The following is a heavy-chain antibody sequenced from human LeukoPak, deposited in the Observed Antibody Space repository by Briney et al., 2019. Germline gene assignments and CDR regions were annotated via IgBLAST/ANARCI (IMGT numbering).Heavy chain of an antibody. D-gene: IGHD2-15*01. CDR2: ISAYNGNT. J-gene: IGHJ4*02. CDR3: AREPDDLGYCSGGSCYSDY. V-gene: IGHV1-18*01. CDR1: GYTFTSYG. Sequence: ASVKVSCKASGYTFTSYGISWVRQAPGQGLEWMGWISAYNGNTNYAQKLQGRVTMTTDTSTSTAYMELRSLRSDDTAVYYCAREPDDLGYCSGGSCYSDYWGQGTLATVSS.